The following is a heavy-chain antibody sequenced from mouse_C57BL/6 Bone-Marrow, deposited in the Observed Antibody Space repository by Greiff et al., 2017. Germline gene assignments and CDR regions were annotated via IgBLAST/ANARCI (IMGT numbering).Heavy chain of an antibody. D-gene: IGHD4-1*02. CDR1: GYTFTDYE. CDR3: TRNWDRFAD. Sequence: VQLQQSGAELVRPGASVTLSCKASGYTFTDYEMHWVKPTPVHGLEWIGAIDPATGGTAYNQQFKGKAILTADKSSSTAYMELRSLTSEDSAVYYCTRNWDRFADWGQGTLVTVSA. V-gene: IGHV1-15*01. CDR2: IDPATGGT. J-gene: IGHJ3*01.